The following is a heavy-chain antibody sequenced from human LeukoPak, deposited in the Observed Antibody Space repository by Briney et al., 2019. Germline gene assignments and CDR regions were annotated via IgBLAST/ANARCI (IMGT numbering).Heavy chain of an antibody. Sequence: KTGGSLRLSCAASGFTFSSYSMNWVRQAPGKGLEWVSSISSSSSYIYYADSVKGRFTISRDNAKNSLYLQMNSLRAEDTAVYYCARAGQGYYFDYWGQGTLVTVSS. J-gene: IGHJ4*02. V-gene: IGHV3-21*01. CDR2: ISSSSSYI. CDR1: GFTFSSYS. CDR3: ARAGQGYYFDY.